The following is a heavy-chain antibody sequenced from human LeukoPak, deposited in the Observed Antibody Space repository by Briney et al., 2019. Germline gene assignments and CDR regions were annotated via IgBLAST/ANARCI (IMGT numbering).Heavy chain of an antibody. CDR1: GFTFSSYW. J-gene: IGHJ5*02. CDR2: IKQDGSEK. Sequence: PGGSLRLSCAASGFTFSSYWMSWVRQAPGKGLEWVANIKQDGSEKYYVDSVKGRFTISRDNAKNSLYLQMNSLRAEDTAVYYCARDQRIPIWFGESPPAWFDPWGQGTLVTVSS. V-gene: IGHV3-7*01. D-gene: IGHD3-10*01. CDR3: ARDQRIPIWFGESPPAWFDP.